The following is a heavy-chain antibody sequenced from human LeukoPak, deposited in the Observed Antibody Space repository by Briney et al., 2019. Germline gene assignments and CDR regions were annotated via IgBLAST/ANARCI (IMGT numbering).Heavy chain of an antibody. Sequence: GGSLRLSCAASGFTFTNYAMSWVRQAPGKGLEWVSAISGSGGSTSYADSVKGRFTISRDNSKNTLYLQMNSLRAEDTAVYYCAKDYGLKQVVLYYFDFWGQGTLVTVSS. J-gene: IGHJ4*02. D-gene: IGHD6-13*01. CDR2: ISGSGGST. CDR3: AKDYGLKQVVLYYFDF. V-gene: IGHV3-23*01. CDR1: GFTFTNYA.